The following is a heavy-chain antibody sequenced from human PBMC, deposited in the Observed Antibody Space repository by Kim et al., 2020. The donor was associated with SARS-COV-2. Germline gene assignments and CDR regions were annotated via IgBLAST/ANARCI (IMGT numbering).Heavy chain of an antibody. Sequence: ASVKVSCKVSGYTLTELSMHWVRQAPGKGLEWMGGFDPEDGETIYAQKFQGRVTMTEDTSTDTAYMELSSLRSEDTAVYYCATLGGVITMVRGVIISGGSWFDPWGQGTLVTVSS. V-gene: IGHV1-24*01. D-gene: IGHD3-10*01. CDR2: FDPEDGET. CDR1: GYTLTELS. J-gene: IGHJ5*02. CDR3: ATLGGVITMVRGVIISGGSWFDP.